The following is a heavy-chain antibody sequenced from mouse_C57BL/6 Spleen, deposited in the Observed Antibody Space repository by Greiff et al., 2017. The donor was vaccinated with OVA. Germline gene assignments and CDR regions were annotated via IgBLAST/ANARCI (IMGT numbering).Heavy chain of an antibody. CDR1: GFTFSSYG. J-gene: IGHJ2*01. Sequence: EVKLVESGGDLVKPGGSLKLSCAASGFTFSSYGMSWVRQTPDKRLEWVATISSGGSYTYYPDSVKGRFTISRDNAKNTLYLQMSSLKSEDTAMYYCARQEAYSNYYFDYWGQGTTLTVSS. V-gene: IGHV5-6*01. CDR2: ISSGGSYT. D-gene: IGHD2-5*01. CDR3: ARQEAYSNYYFDY.